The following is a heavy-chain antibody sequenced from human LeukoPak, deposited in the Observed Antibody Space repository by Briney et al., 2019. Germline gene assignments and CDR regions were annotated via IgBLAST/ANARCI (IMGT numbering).Heavy chain of an antibody. CDR1: GYSFTSYW. J-gene: IGHJ5*02. Sequence: GESLKISCKGSGYSFTSYWIGWGRQMPGKGLEWMGIIYPGDSDTRYSPSFQGQVTISADKSISTAYLQWSSLKASDTAMYYCARRGYCSGGSCSRFDPWGQGTLVTVSS. CDR3: ARRGYCSGGSCSRFDP. V-gene: IGHV5-51*01. CDR2: IYPGDSDT. D-gene: IGHD2-15*01.